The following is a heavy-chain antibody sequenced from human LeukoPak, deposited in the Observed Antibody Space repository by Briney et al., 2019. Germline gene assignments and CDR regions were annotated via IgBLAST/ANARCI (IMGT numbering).Heavy chain of an antibody. J-gene: IGHJ4*02. V-gene: IGHV3-64*04. CDR1: GFVFSIYT. D-gene: IGHD3-22*01. Sequence: EGPLRLSCSASGFVFSIYTMYWVRQAPGKGPQYVSTISGSGNGGSIYYADSVKGRFTISRDDSKNTLYLQMNSLRAEDTAVYYCAKGRHSSGYYYFVYWGQGTLVTVSS. CDR2: ISGSGNGGSI. CDR3: AKGRHSSGYYYFVY.